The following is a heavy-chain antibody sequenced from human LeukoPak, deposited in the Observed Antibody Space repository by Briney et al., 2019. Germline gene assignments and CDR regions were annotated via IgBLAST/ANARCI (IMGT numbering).Heavy chain of an antibody. CDR3: ATARGGYYYNWFDP. J-gene: IGHJ5*02. D-gene: IGHD3-22*01. CDR1: GYTLTELS. V-gene: IGHV1-24*01. Sequence: ASVKVSCKVSGYTLTELSMHWVRQAPGKGLEWVGGFDPEDGETIYAQKFQGRVTMTEDTSTDTAYMELSSLRSEDTAVYYCATARGGYYYNWFDPWGQGTLVTVSS. CDR2: FDPEDGET.